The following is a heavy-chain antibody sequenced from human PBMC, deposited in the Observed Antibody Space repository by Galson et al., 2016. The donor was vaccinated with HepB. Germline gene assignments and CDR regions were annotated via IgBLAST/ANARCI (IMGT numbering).Heavy chain of an antibody. D-gene: IGHD3-10*01. Sequence: PALVKPTQTLTLTCTFSGFSLSTSGVSVSWIRQPPGKALEWLALIDWDDDKYYSTSLKTRLTISKDTSKNQVVLTMTNMDPVDTATYYCARIRYYGWGSLGAFDPWGQGTLVTVSS. V-gene: IGHV2-70*01. J-gene: IGHJ5*02. CDR3: ARIRYYGWGSLGAFDP. CDR1: GFSLSTSGVS. CDR2: IDWDDDK.